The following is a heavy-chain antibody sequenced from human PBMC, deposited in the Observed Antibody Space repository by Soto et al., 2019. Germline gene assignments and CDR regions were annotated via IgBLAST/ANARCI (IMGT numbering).Heavy chain of an antibody. CDR1: GYTFTSYG. CDR3: AREVTGYSSSWYYFDY. CDR2: ISAYNGNT. J-gene: IGHJ4*02. D-gene: IGHD6-13*01. Sequence: GASVKVSCKASGYTFTSYGISWVRQAPGQGLEWMGWISAYNGNTNYAQKLQGRVTMTTDTSTSTAYMELRSLRSDDTAVYYCAREVTGYSSSWYYFDYWGQGTLVTVSS. V-gene: IGHV1-18*04.